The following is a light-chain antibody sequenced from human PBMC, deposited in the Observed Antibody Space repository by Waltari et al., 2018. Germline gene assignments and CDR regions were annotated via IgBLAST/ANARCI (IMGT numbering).Light chain of an antibody. J-gene: IGLJ3*02. CDR3: QTGGHGTWV. Sequence: QLVLTQSPSASASLGASVKLTCTLSSGNSRNVIAWLQQQPEKVPRYLMKVNSDGSHSKGDEIPDRFSGSSSGTERYLTISSLQSEDEADYYCQTGGHGTWVFGGGTKLTVL. V-gene: IGLV4-69*01. CDR2: VNSDGSH. CDR1: SGNSRNV.